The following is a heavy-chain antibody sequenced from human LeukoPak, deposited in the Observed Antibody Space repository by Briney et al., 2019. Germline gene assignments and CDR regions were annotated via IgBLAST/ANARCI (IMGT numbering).Heavy chain of an antibody. CDR1: GGSISSSSYY. Sequence: PSETLSLTCTVSGGSISSSSYYWGWIRQPPGKGLEWIGYIYYSGSTYYNPSLKGRVTISVDTSKNQFSLKLSSVTAADTAVYYCARAEGDGYNFYFDYWGQGTLVTVSS. CDR2: IYYSGST. D-gene: IGHD5-24*01. V-gene: IGHV4-31*03. J-gene: IGHJ4*02. CDR3: ARAEGDGYNFYFDY.